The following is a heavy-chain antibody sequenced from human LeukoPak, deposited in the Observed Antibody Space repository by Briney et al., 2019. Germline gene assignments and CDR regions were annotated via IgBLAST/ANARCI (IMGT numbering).Heavy chain of an antibody. CDR2: IYHSGST. D-gene: IGHD6-6*01. Sequence: SETLSLTCTVSGGSISSGGYNWSWIRQPPGKGLEWIGYIYHSGSTYYNPSLKSRVTISVDRSKNQFSLKLSSVTAADTAVYYCARVPGTEYSSSSWGQGTLVTVSS. CDR1: GGSISSGGYN. CDR3: ARVPGTEYSSSS. V-gene: IGHV4-30-2*01. J-gene: IGHJ5*02.